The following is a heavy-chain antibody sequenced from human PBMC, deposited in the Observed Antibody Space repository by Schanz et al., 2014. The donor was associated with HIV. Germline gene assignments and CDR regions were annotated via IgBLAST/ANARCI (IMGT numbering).Heavy chain of an antibody. CDR3: ASGRRSGIGWRIDV. D-gene: IGHD6-19*01. Sequence: QVHLVQSGAEVKKSGASVKVSCKASGYSFSSYGLSWVRQAPGQGLEWMGWISVYHNKTNYAQKLQGRVTMTTDTSTSTAYMELRSLRSDDTAVYYCASGRRSGIGWRIDVWGQGTTVSVSS. CDR1: GYSFSSYG. CDR2: ISVYHNKT. V-gene: IGHV1-18*01. J-gene: IGHJ6*02.